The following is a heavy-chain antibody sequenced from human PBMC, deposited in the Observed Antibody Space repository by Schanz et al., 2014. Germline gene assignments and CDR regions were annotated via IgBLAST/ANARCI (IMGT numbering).Heavy chain of an antibody. D-gene: IGHD5-18*01. CDR2: IYHSGST. Sequence: QVQLQESGPGLVKPSGTLSLTCAVSGGSISSSNWWSWVRQPPGKGLEWIGEIYHSGSTNYKPSLKSRFTISAAKSKNQFSLKLRSVTAADTAVYYCARRSVSPSGNSYGYVVAWFDPWGQGTLVTVSS. V-gene: IGHV4-4*02. CDR1: GGSISSSNW. CDR3: ARRSVSPSGNSYGYVVAWFDP. J-gene: IGHJ5*02.